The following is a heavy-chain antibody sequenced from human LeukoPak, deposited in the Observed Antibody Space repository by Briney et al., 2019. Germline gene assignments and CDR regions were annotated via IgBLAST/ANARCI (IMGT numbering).Heavy chain of an antibody. CDR3: AKDLDIVVVPAAIWAYYYYGMDV. CDR2: ISGSGGST. CDR1: GFTFGSYA. Sequence: PEGSLRLSCAASGFTFGSYAMGWVRQAPGKGLDWFSAISGSGGSTYYADSVKGRFTISRDNSKNTLYLQMNSLRAEDTAVYYCAKDLDIVVVPAAIWAYYYYGMDVWGQGTTVTVSS. J-gene: IGHJ6*02. D-gene: IGHD2-2*01. V-gene: IGHV3-23*01.